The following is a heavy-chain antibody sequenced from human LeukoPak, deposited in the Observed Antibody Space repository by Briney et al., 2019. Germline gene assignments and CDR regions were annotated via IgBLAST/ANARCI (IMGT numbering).Heavy chain of an antibody. CDR2: ISAYNGNT. CDR3: ARRVDYYYYMDV. CDR1: GYTFTSYG. D-gene: IGHD2-15*01. V-gene: IGHV1-18*01. J-gene: IGHJ6*03. Sequence: ASVKVSCKASGYTFTSYGISWVRQATGQGLEWMGWISAYNGNTNYAQKLQGRVTMTTDTSTSTAYMELRSLRSDDTAVYYCARRVDYYYYMDVWGKGTTVTVSS.